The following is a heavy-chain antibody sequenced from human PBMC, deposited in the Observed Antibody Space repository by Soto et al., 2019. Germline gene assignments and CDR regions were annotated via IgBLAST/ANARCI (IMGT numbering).Heavy chain of an antibody. CDR3: ARMIFGVVLSPFDY. D-gene: IGHD3-3*01. Sequence: GASVKVSRKGSGGPFRSYSISWVRQAPGQGLEWMGGIIPIFGTANYAQKFQGRVTITADESTSTAYMELSSLRSDDTAMYYCARMIFGVVLSPFDYWGQGTLVTVSS. CDR2: IIPIFGTA. CDR1: GGPFRSYS. V-gene: IGHV1-69*13. J-gene: IGHJ4*02.